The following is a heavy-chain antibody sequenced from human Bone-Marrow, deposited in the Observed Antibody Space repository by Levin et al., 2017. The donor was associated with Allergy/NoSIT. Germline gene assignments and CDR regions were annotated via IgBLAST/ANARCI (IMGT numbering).Heavy chain of an antibody. D-gene: IGHD2-15*01. Sequence: GESLKISCKASGYTFTSYYMHWVRQAPGQGLEWMGIINPSGGSTSYAQKFQGRVTMTRDTSTSTVYMELSSLRSEDTAVYYCARVSASGGSTTRIDYWGQGTLVTVSS. V-gene: IGHV1-46*01. CDR1: GYTFTSYY. J-gene: IGHJ4*02. CDR2: INPSGGST. CDR3: ARVSASGGSTTRIDY.